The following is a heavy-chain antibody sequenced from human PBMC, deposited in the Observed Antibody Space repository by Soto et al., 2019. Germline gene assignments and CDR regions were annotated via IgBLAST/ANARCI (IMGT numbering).Heavy chain of an antibody. V-gene: IGHV1-69*13. CDR2: IIPIFGTA. CDR3: ARGSYYYDSSGYYRGDYYYYGMDV. J-gene: IGHJ6*02. Sequence: SVKVSCKASGGTFSSYAISWVRQAPGQGLEWLGGIIPIFGTANYAQKFQGRVTITANESTSTAYMELGSLRSEDTAVYYCARGSYYYDSSGYYRGDYYYYGMDVWGQGTTVTVSS. CDR1: GGTFSSYA. D-gene: IGHD3-22*01.